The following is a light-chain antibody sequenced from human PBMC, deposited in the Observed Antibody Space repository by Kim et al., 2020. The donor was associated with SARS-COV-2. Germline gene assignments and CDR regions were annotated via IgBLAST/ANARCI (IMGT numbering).Light chain of an antibody. CDR1: SHRSYY. CDR3: NSRDSNDNVL. CDR2: GKN. J-gene: IGLJ2*01. Sequence: VALGQTVRITCQGDSHRSYYATWYQQKPGQAPIVVMYGKNNRPSGIPDRFSGSSSGNTASLTITGTQAGDEADYYCNSRDSNDNVLFGGGTQLTVL. V-gene: IGLV3-19*01.